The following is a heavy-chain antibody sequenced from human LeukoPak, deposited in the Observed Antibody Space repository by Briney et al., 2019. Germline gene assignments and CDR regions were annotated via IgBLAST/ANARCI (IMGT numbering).Heavy chain of an antibody. CDR1: GYTLTELS. Sequence: ASVKVSCTVSGYTLTELSMHWVRQAPGKGLEWMGGFDPEDGETIYAQKFQGRVTMTEDTSTDTAYMELSSLRSEDTAVYYCATRGYYDSSGYYYRNDYWGQGTLVTVSS. J-gene: IGHJ4*02. V-gene: IGHV1-24*01. D-gene: IGHD3-22*01. CDR2: FDPEDGET. CDR3: ATRGYYDSSGYYYRNDY.